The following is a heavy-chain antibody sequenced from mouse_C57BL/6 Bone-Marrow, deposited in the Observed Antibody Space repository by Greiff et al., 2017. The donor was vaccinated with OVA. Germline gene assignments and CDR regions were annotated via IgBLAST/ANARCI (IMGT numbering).Heavy chain of an antibody. CDR1: GFTFSDYY. J-gene: IGHJ2*01. CDR2: INHDGSST. Sequence: EVQVVESEGGLVQPGSSMKLSCTASGFTFSDYYMAWVRQVPEQGLEWVANINHDGSSTYYLDSLKSRFIISRDNAKNILYMQMSSLKSEDTAAYSCARLGYYGSPFDYWGQGTTLTVSS. D-gene: IGHD1-1*01. V-gene: IGHV5-16*01. CDR3: ARLGYYGSPFDY.